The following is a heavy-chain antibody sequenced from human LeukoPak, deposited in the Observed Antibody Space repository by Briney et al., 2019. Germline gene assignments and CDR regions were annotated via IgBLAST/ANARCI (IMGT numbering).Heavy chain of an antibody. CDR2: ISYDGSNK. J-gene: IGHJ6*03. CDR1: GFTFSSYA. V-gene: IGHV3-30*04. Sequence: GGSLRLSCAASGFTFSSYAMHWVRQAPGKGLEWVAVISYDGSNKYYADSVKGRFTISRDNSKNTLYLQMNSLRAEDTAVYYCARTFEWLGDYYYYMDVWGKGTTVTVSS. D-gene: IGHD3-9*01. CDR3: ARTFEWLGDYYYYMDV.